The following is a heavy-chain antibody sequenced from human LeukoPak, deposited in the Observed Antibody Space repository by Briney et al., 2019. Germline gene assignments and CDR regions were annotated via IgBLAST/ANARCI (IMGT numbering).Heavy chain of an antibody. V-gene: IGHV3-66*04. D-gene: IGHD3-22*01. CDR3: ARPFYYDSNGGEGMDV. CDR1: GFTVSTNY. CDR2: IYRGGDT. Sequence: GGSLRLSCAASGFTVSTNYMSWVRQAPGKGPEWISIIYRGGDTYYADSVKGRFTISRDNSKNTLYLQMDRLRAEDTAVYYCARPFYYDSNGGEGMDVWGRGTTVTVSS. J-gene: IGHJ6*02.